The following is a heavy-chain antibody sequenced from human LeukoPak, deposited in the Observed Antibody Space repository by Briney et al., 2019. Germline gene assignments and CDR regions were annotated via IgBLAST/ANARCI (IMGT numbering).Heavy chain of an antibody. J-gene: IGHJ4*02. CDR1: GFTFSNYA. D-gene: IGHD2-2*02. CDR3: ATSRSGTTSCYNY. V-gene: IGHV3-23*01. CDR2: FSGSGDNT. Sequence: GGSLRLSCAASGFTFSNYAMSWVRQAPGKGLEWVSSFSGSGDNTYYADSVKGRFTISRDNSKNTLYLQMNSLRAEDTAVYYCATSRSGTTSCYNYWGQGTQVTVSS.